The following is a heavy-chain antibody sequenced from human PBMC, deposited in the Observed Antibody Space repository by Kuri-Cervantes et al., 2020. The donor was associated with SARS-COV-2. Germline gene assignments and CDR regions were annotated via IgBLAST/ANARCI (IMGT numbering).Heavy chain of an antibody. Sequence: GGSLRLSCAASGFTFSTYGMHWVRQAPGKGLEWVSYISSSGSTIYYADSVKGRFTISRDNAKNSLYPRMNSLRAEDTAVYYCARDRNWGDWYFDLWGRGTLVTVSS. CDR1: GFTFSTYG. J-gene: IGHJ2*01. CDR2: ISSSGSTI. CDR3: ARDRNWGDWYFDL. V-gene: IGHV3-48*04. D-gene: IGHD7-27*01.